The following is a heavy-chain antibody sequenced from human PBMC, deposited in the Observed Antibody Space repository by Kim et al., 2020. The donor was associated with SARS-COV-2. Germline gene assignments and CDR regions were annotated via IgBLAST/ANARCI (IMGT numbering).Heavy chain of an antibody. Sequence: GGSLRLSCAASGFTFSSYGMHWVRQAPGKGLEWVAVISYDGSDTYYADSVKGRFTISRDNSKNTLYLQMNSLRAEDTAVYYCAKDRIVGATLELDYWGQGTLVTVSS. CDR3: AKDRIVGATLELDY. CDR1: GFTFSSYG. V-gene: IGHV3-30*18. J-gene: IGHJ4*02. CDR2: ISYDGSDT. D-gene: IGHD1-26*01.